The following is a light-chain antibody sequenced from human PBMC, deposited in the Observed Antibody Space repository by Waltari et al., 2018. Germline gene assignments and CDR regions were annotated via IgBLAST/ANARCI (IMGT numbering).Light chain of an antibody. CDR3: SSYISSSTLEL. J-gene: IGLJ2*01. Sequence: QSALTQPASVSGSPGQSITISCTGTSSDVGGYNYVSWYQQNPGKAPKLMIYDVSTRPSGVSYRFAGSKSGNTASLTISGLQAEDEADYYCSSYISSSTLELFVGGTSLTVL. CDR2: DVS. V-gene: IGLV2-14*03. CDR1: SSDVGGYNY.